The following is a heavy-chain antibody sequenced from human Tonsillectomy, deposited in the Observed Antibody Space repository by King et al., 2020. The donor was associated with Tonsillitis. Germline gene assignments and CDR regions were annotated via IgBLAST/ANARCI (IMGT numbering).Heavy chain of an antibody. J-gene: IGHJ3*01. D-gene: IGHD2-2*01. CDR2: IDPSDSYT. V-gene: IGHV5-10-1*03. CDR1: GCSFTNYW. Sequence: QLVQSGAEVTQPGESLRISCKGSGCSFTNYWITWVRQMPGKGLEWMGTIDPSDSYTNYSPSFQGHVSISADKSISTAYLHWSSLKASDTAMYYCPTQLRGWDAFDLWGQGPMLTVSS. CDR3: PTQLRGWDAFDL.